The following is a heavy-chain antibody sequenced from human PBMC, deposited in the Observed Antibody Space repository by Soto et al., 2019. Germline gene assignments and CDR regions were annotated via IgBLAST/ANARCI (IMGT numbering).Heavy chain of an antibody. Sequence: QVQLVQSGAEVKKPGSSVKVSCKASGGTFSSYTISWVRQAPGQGLEWMGRIIPILGIANYAQKFQGRVTITAEKSTGTAYMELGSLGSEDKALYYCATYCSGGSCYTSPEYFQHWGQGTLVTVSS. CDR2: IIPILGIA. CDR3: ATYCSGGSCYTSPEYFQH. V-gene: IGHV1-69*02. CDR1: GGTFSSYT. D-gene: IGHD2-15*01. J-gene: IGHJ1*01.